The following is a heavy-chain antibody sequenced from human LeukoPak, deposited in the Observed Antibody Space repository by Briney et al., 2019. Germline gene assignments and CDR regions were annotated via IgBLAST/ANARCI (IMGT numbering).Heavy chain of an antibody. J-gene: IGHJ3*02. CDR2: IKQDGSEK. CDR3: ARDDAFDI. CDR1: GFTFSSYS. Sequence: AGGSLRLSCAASGFTFSSYSMNWVRQSPGKGLEWVANIKQDGSEKYYVDSVKGRFTISRDNAKNSLYLQVNSLRAEDTAVYYCARDDAFDIWGQGTMVTVSS. V-gene: IGHV3-7*01.